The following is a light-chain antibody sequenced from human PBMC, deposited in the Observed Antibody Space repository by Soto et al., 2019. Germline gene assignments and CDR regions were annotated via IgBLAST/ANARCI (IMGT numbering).Light chain of an antibody. V-gene: IGKV1-33*01. CDR1: ESISKY. CDR2: DAS. Sequence: DIQMTQSPSSLSAYIGDRVTITCRASESISKYVNWYQQKLGKAPKLLIYDASNLETGVPSRFSGSGSGTDFTFTINSLEPEDVATYYCQQYDDLPRTFGQGTKLQVK. J-gene: IGKJ2*01. CDR3: QQYDDLPRT.